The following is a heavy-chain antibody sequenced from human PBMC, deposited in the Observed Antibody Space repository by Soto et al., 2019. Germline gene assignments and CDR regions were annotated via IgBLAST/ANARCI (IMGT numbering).Heavy chain of an antibody. V-gene: IGHV4-59*08. D-gene: IGHD1-1*01. CDR2: VYSTGGT. CDR3: VRQGIGNLHGLVDV. CDR1: SGPTSSHN. J-gene: IGHJ6*02. Sequence: QVQLQQSGPGLVKPSETLSLTCSVSSGPTSSHNWGWIRQTPGRGLEWIGYVYSTGGTSYNPSLNSXVPXSADTSTNHISLTLTSVTAADTAVYYCVRQGIGNLHGLVDVWGQGTTVRVSS.